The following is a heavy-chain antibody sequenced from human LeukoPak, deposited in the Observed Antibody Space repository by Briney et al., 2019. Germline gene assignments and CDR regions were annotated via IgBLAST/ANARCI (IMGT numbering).Heavy chain of an antibody. CDR3: ARGRCSGGSCYKGHFQH. V-gene: IGHV4-34*01. Sequence: SETLSLTCAVYGGSFSGYYWSWIRQPPGKGLEWIGEINHSGSTNYNPSLKSRVTISVDTSKNQFSLKLSSVTAADTAVYYCARGRCSGGSCYKGHFQHWGQGTLATVSS. CDR1: GGSFSGYY. CDR2: INHSGST. J-gene: IGHJ1*01. D-gene: IGHD2-15*01.